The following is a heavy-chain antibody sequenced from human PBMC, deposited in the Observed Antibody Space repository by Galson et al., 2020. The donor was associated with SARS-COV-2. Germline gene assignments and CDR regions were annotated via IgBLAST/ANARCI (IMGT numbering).Heavy chain of an antibody. CDR3: ARGLSGYEFFPDYYYYMDV. CDR1: GFTFSSYD. V-gene: IGHV3-13*01. Sequence: GGSLRLSCAASGFTFSSYDMHWVRQATGKGLEWVSAIGTAGDTYYPGSVRGRFTISRENAKNSLYLQMNSLRAGDTAVYYCARGLSGYEFFPDYYYYMDVWGKGTTVTVSS. D-gene: IGHD5-12*01. J-gene: IGHJ6*03. CDR2: IGTAGDT.